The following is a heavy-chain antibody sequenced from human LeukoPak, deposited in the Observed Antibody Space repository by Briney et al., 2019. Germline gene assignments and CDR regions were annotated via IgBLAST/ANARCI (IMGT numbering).Heavy chain of an antibody. V-gene: IGHV3-33*01. CDR1: GFTFSSYG. Sequence: PGRSLRLSCAASGFTFSSYGMHWVRQAPGKGLEWVAVIWYDGSNKYYADSVKGRFTISRDNSKNTLYLQMNSLRAEDTAVYYCARMPNVLLWFGELTPYSYYYYGMDVWGQGTTVTVSS. J-gene: IGHJ6*02. CDR2: IWYDGSNK. D-gene: IGHD3-10*01. CDR3: ARMPNVLLWFGELTPYSYYYYGMDV.